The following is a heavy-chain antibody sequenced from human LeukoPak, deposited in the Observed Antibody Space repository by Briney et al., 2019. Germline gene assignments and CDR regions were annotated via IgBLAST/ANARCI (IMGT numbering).Heavy chain of an antibody. V-gene: IGHV3-30*18. Sequence: GGSLRLSCAASGFTFSNYGMHWVRQAPGKGVEWVAVVAYDGSDKYYADSVKGRFTISRDNSKNTLYLQVHSLRPEDTALYFCAKSISLPPNYYYGMDVWGQGTTVTVSS. D-gene: IGHD6-6*01. CDR3: AKSISLPPNYYYGMDV. CDR2: VAYDGSDK. CDR1: GFTFSNYG. J-gene: IGHJ6*02.